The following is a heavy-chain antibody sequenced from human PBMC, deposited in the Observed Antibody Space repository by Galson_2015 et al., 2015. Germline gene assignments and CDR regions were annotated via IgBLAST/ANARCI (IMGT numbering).Heavy chain of an antibody. CDR1: GFTFSHYA. Sequence: SLRLSCAASGFTFSHYAIHWVRQAPGKGLEWVAFISYDGSNRYYPDSVKGRFTISRDTSKNTVYLEMDSLRAEDTAVYYCARAYYDFWGGYLATFDYWGQGTLVTVSS. V-gene: IGHV3-30*01. D-gene: IGHD3-3*01. CDR2: ISYDGSNR. J-gene: IGHJ4*02. CDR3: ARAYYDFWGGYLATFDY.